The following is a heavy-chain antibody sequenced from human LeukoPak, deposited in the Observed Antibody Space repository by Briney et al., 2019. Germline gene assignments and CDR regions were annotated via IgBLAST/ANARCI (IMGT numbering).Heavy chain of an antibody. CDR3: ARPYSSGWYHAFDI. Sequence: ASVTVSCKASGYTFTSYGISWVRQAPGQGLEWMGWISAYNGNTNYAQKLQGRVTMTTDTSTSTAYTELRSLRSDDTAVYYCARPYSSGWYHAFDIWGQGTMVTVSS. V-gene: IGHV1-18*01. D-gene: IGHD6-19*01. J-gene: IGHJ3*02. CDR2: ISAYNGNT. CDR1: GYTFTSYG.